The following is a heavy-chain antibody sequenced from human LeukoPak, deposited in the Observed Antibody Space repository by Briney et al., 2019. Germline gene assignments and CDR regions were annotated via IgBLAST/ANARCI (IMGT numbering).Heavy chain of an antibody. CDR3: ARAALGGYFDY. CDR1: GFTFSSYA. D-gene: IGHD1-26*01. V-gene: IGHV3-21*01. CDR2: ISSSSSYI. Sequence: GGSLRLSCAASGFTFSSYAMHWVRQAPGKGLEWVSSISSSSSYIYYADSVKGRFTISRDNAKNSLYLQMNSLRAEDTAVYYCARAALGGYFDYWGQGTLVTVSS. J-gene: IGHJ4*02.